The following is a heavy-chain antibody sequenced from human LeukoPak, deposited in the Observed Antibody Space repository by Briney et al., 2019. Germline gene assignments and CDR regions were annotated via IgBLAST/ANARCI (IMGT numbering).Heavy chain of an antibody. D-gene: IGHD6-19*01. V-gene: IGHV4-34*01. J-gene: IGHJ4*02. CDR3: ARVYRGIAVAGHEGYFDY. Sequence: SETLSLTCTVSGGSISSYYWSWIRQPPGKGLEWIGEINHSGSTNYNPSLKSRVTISVDTSKNQFSLKLSSVTAADTAVYYCARVYRGIAVAGHEGYFDYWGQGTLVTVSS. CDR1: GGSISSYY. CDR2: INHSGST.